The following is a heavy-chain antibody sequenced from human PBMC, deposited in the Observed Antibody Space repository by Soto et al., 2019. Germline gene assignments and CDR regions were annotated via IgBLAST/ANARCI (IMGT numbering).Heavy chain of an antibody. CDR2: IYYSGST. D-gene: IGHD2-15*01. V-gene: IGHV4-39*01. Sequence: SETLSLTCTVSGGSISSSSYYWGWIRQPPGKGLEWIGSIYYSGSTYYNPSLKSRVTISVDTSKNQFSLKLSSVTAADTAVYYCARVGYCSGGSCYSSLYYYYGMDVWGQGTTVT. CDR3: ARVGYCSGGSCYSSLYYYYGMDV. CDR1: GGSISSSSYY. J-gene: IGHJ6*02.